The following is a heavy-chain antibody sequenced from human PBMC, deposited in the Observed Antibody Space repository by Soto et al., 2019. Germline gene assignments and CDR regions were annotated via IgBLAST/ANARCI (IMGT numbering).Heavy chain of an antibody. J-gene: IGHJ4*02. V-gene: IGHV3-7*01. CDR2: MNQEGTEK. Sequence: GGSLRLSCAAAGFSFSSISWMSWVRQAPGRGLEWVANMNQEGTEKDYVDSVKGRFTISKDNAKNSLYLEMNSLRADETAVYYCARAHFWGQGTLVTVSS. CDR1: GFSFSSISW. CDR3: ARAHF.